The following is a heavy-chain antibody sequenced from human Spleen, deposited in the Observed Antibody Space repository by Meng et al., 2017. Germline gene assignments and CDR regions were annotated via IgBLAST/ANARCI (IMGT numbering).Heavy chain of an antibody. CDR3: ARKAGNCISTTCYSLDY. V-gene: IGHV1-69*05. CDR2: INAVFGTI. CDR1: GGIFSSYV. J-gene: IGHJ4*02. Sequence: SVKVSCKASGGIFSSYVIGWVRQAPGQGLEWMGGINAVFGTINYAQKFQGRVTITTDESTSTVYMELTRLTSEDTAVYFCARKAGNCISTTCYSLDYWGQGTLVTVSS. D-gene: IGHD2-2*01.